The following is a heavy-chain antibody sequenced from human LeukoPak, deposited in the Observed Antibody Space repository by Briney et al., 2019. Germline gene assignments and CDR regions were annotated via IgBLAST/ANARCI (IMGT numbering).Heavy chain of an antibody. V-gene: IGHV1-2*02. CDR2: INLASGRT. J-gene: IGHJ4*02. Sequence: ASVKVSCKASGCIFTGYYMHWIRQAPGQGLEWMGWINLASGRTNYAQNFQDRVTMTSDTSINTAYMELSRLGSDDTALYYCARGTYYDSSAYSGVRLFDYWGQGTLVTVSS. D-gene: IGHD3-22*01. CDR3: ARGTYYDSSAYSGVRLFDY. CDR1: GCIFTGYY.